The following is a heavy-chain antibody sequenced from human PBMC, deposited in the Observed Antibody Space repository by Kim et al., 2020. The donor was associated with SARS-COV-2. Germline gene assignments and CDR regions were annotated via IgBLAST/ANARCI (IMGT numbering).Heavy chain of an antibody. CDR1: GFTVSSNY. CDR3: ARDWPGYAQDGYYYYYGLDV. D-gene: IGHD5-12*01. Sequence: GGSLRLSCAASGFTVSSNYMSWVRQAPGKGLEWVSVIYSGGSTYYADSVKGRFTISRDNLKNTLYLQMNSLRAEDTAVYYCARDWPGYAQDGYYYYYGLDVWGQGTTVTVSS. V-gene: IGHV3-66*01. CDR2: IYSGGST. J-gene: IGHJ6*02.